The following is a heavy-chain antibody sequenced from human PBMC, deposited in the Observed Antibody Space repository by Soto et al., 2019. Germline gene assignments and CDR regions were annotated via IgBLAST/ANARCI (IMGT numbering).Heavy chain of an antibody. CDR1: SGSISSSNW. V-gene: IGHV4-4*02. Sequence: QVQLQESGPGLVKPSGTLSLTCAVSSGSISSSNWWSWVRQPPGKGLEWIGEIYHSGSTNYNPSLKRRVTLSVDKSKNQFSLKLSSVTAADTAVYYCARVEEDCSSTSCYGACFDPWGQGSLVTVSS. CDR2: IYHSGST. D-gene: IGHD2-2*01. CDR3: ARVEEDCSSTSCYGACFDP. J-gene: IGHJ5*02.